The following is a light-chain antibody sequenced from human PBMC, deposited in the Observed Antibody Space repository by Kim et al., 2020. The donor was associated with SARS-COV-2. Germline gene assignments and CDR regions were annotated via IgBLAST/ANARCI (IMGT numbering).Light chain of an antibody. CDR3: SSYIRGSTNYV. CDR1: SIDVGGYKY. V-gene: IGLV2-14*01. CDR2: EVS. J-gene: IGLJ1*01. Sequence: QSITSSCTGTSIDVGGYKYVSWYQQHPGKAPKLVIYEVSNRPSGVSNRFSGSKSGNTASLTISGLQAEDEADYYCSSYIRGSTNYVFGTGTKVTVL.